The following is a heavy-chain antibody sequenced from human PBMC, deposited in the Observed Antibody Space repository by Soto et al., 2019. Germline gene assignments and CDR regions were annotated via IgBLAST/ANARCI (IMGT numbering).Heavy chain of an antibody. D-gene: IGHD3-16*01. CDR1: GYTFTSYY. Sequence: RASVKVSCKASGYTFTSYYMHWVRQAPGQGLEWMGIINPSGGSTSYAQKFQGRVTMTRDTSKNQFSLHLNSVTPEDTAVYYCAREFPYYVSSDSYLDYWGQGALVTVSS. J-gene: IGHJ4*02. CDR3: AREFPYYVSSDSYLDY. CDR2: INPSGGST. V-gene: IGHV1-46*01.